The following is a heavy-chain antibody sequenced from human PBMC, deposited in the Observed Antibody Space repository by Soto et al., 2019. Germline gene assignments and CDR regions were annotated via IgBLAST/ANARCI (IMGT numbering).Heavy chain of an antibody. D-gene: IGHD3-16*01. CDR3: AKGGRRSSTGFDY. CDR2: ISVTAGVT. J-gene: IGHJ4*02. V-gene: IGHV3-23*01. CDR1: GFTFSNNV. Sequence: PGGSLRLSCVASGFTFSNNVLSWVRQAPGKGLEWVSGISVTAGVTYSADSVKGRFTISRDNSKNTLYFQMISLRGEDTAVYYCAKGGRRSSTGFDYWGLGTLVTVSS.